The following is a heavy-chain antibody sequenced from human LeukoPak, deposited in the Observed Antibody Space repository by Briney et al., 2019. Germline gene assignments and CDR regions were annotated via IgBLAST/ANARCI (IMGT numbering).Heavy chain of an antibody. Sequence: GGSLRLSCAASGFTFSTYAMSWVRQAPGKGLEWVSVIYSDGRTYYADSVKGRFTISRDNSKNTLYLETNSLRAEDTAVYYCAKVLKWEPWYYYYGMDVWGQGTTVTVSS. CDR3: AKVLKWEPWYYYYGMDV. D-gene: IGHD1-26*01. J-gene: IGHJ6*02. CDR2: IYSDGRT. CDR1: GFTFSTYA. V-gene: IGHV3-23*03.